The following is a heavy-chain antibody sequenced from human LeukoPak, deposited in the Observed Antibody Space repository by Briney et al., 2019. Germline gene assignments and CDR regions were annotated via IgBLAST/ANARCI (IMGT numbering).Heavy chain of an antibody. CDR3: ASYRPYYDFWSGYYDY. CDR1: GYTFTSYG. D-gene: IGHD3-3*01. V-gene: IGHV1-18*01. J-gene: IGHJ4*02. Sequence: ASVKASCKASGYTFTSYGISWVRQAPGQGLEWMGWISAYNGNTNYAQKLQGRVAMTTDTSTSTAYMELRSLRSDDTAVYYCASYRPYYDFWSGYYDYWGQGTLVTVSS. CDR2: ISAYNGNT.